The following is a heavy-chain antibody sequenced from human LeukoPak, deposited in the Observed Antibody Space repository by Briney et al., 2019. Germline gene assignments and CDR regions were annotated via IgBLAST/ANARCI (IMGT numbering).Heavy chain of an antibody. V-gene: IGHV3-23*01. CDR2: ISGTGGST. Sequence: GRSLRLSCAASGFTFSNYAMSWVRQAPGKGLEWVSVISGTGGSTYYADSVKCRFTISRDNSKNTLYLQMNSMGVEDTAVYYCGKDQWYYYDSLRVYWGKGTLVTVSS. CDR3: GKDQWYYYDSLRVY. CDR1: GFTFSNYA. J-gene: IGHJ4*02. D-gene: IGHD3-22*01.